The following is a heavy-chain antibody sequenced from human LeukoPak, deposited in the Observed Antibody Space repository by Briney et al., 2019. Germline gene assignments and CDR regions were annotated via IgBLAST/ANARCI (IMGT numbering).Heavy chain of an antibody. CDR3: ARESRSGYYTREGNAFDI. CDR2: IIPIFGTA. Sequence: ASVKVSCKASGGTFSGYAISWVRQAPGQGLEWMGGIIPIFGTANYAQKFQGRVTITADESTSTAYMELSSLRSEDTAVYYCARESRSGYYTREGNAFDIWGQGTMVTVSS. J-gene: IGHJ3*02. D-gene: IGHD3-3*01. V-gene: IGHV1-69*13. CDR1: GGTFSGYA.